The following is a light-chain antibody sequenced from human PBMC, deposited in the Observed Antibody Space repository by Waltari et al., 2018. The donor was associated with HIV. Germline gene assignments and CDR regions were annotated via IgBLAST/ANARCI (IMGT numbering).Light chain of an antibody. CDR3: SSYARNSPWL. CDR2: GVT. J-gene: IGLJ2*01. V-gene: IGLV2-14*03. Sequence: QSVLPQPASVSGAPGHSITIPCTGTARDFGDYNYVSWYQQLPGKAPKLVIYGVTQRPSGISHRFSGSRSGTTASLTISGLQAEDEADYYCSSYARNSPWLFGGGTKLTVL. CDR1: ARDFGDYNY.